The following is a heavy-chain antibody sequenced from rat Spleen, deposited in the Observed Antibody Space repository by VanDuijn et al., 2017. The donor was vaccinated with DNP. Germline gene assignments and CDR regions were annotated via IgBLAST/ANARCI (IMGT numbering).Heavy chain of an antibody. V-gene: IGHV5-22*01. CDR3: ARLGGD. D-gene: IGHD5-1*01. J-gene: IGHJ2*01. CDR1: GFTFSTYD. CDR2: ISYEGSRT. Sequence: EVQLAESGGGLVQPGRSLKLSCAASGFTFSTYDMAWVRQTPTKGLEWVASISYEGSRTYYGDSVKGRFAISRDNAKSTLYLQMNSLRSEDTATYYCARLGGDWGQGVMVTVSS.